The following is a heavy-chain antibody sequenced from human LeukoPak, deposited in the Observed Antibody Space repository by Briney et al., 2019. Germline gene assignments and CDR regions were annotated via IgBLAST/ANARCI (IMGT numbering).Heavy chain of an antibody. CDR3: ARDLLTGYDILTDYPPLAY. CDR1: GYTFTSYG. V-gene: IGHV1-18*04. CDR2: ISAYNGNT. J-gene: IGHJ4*02. Sequence: ASVKVSCKASGYTFTSYGISWVRQAPGQGLEWMGWISAYNGNTNYAQKLQGRVTMTTDTSTSTAYMELRSLRSEDTAVYYCARDLLTGYDILTDYPPLAYWGQGTLVTVSS. D-gene: IGHD3-9*01.